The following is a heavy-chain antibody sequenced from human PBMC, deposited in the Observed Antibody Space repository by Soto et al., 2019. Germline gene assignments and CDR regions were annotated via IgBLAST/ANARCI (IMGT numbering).Heavy chain of an antibody. D-gene: IGHD3-10*01. CDR2: ISYDGSNK. J-gene: IGHJ4*02. Sequence: QVQLVESGGGVVQPGRSLRLSCAASGFTFSSYAMHWVRQAPVKGLEWVAVISYDGSNKYYADSVKGRFTISRDNSKNTLYLQMNSLRAEDTAVYYCARTPEGMVRGVTVDYWGQGTLVTVSS. CDR1: GFTFSSYA. CDR3: ARTPEGMVRGVTVDY. V-gene: IGHV3-30-3*01.